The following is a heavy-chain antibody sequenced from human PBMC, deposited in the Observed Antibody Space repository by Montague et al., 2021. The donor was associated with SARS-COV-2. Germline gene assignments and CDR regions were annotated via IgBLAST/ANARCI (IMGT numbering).Heavy chain of an antibody. Sequence: SETLSLTCSVSGDSFTYFYWSWIRQSPGKGLEWIGYISSTGSTNYDPSFKSRFTISVDTSENQFSLRLTSVTAADTAMYYCARAVIYGGYAFAYFDFWGQGVLVTVSS. CDR1: GDSFTYFY. J-gene: IGHJ4*02. D-gene: IGHD5-12*01. V-gene: IGHV4-59*08. CDR3: ARAVIYGGYAFAYFDF. CDR2: ISSTGST.